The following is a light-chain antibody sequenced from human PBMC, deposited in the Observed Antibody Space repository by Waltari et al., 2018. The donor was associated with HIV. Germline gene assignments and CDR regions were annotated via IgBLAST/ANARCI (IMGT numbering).Light chain of an antibody. J-gene: IGKJ5*01. Sequence: DIELTQSPSFLSASVGDRVPTTCRASRGIGNFLAWYQQKPGKAPKLLIYGASTLQTGVPSRFSGSGSGTEFTLTLSNLQPEDFAIYYCQHLNSYPITFGQGTRLDIK. V-gene: IGKV1-9*01. CDR3: QHLNSYPIT. CDR1: RGIGNF. CDR2: GAS.